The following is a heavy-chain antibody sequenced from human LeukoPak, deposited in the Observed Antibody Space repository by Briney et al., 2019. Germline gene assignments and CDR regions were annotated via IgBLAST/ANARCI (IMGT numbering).Heavy chain of an antibody. CDR2: IRYDGSNK. J-gene: IGHJ4*02. CDR3: AKTYSSSRRQYYFDY. D-gene: IGHD6-13*01. Sequence: PGGSLRLSCAASGFTFSSYGMRWVREAPGKGLEWVAFIRYDGSNKYYADSVKGRFTISRDNSKNTLYLQMNSLRAEDTAVYYCAKTYSSSRRQYYFDYWGQGTLVTVSS. V-gene: IGHV3-30*02. CDR1: GFTFSSYG.